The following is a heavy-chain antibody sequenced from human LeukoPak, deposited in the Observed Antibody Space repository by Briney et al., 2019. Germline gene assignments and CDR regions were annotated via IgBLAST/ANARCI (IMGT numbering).Heavy chain of an antibody. V-gene: IGHV4-34*01. CDR3: ARESPFTAPRKVFDY. CDR2: INHSGST. D-gene: IGHD1-14*01. Sequence: PSETLSLTCAVYGGSFSGYYWSWIRQPPGKGLEWIGEINHSGSTNYNPSLKSRVTISVDTSKNQFSLKLSSVTAADTAVYYCARESPFTAPRKVFDYWGQGTLVTVSS. J-gene: IGHJ4*02. CDR1: GGSFSGYY.